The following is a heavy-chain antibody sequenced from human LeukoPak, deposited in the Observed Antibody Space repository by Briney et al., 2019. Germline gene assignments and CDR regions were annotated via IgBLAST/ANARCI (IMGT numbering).Heavy chain of an antibody. D-gene: IGHD6-13*01. J-gene: IGHJ4*02. CDR2: IYYSGST. CDR3: ARGWGI. V-gene: IGHV4-31*11. Sequence: SETLSLTCDVSGASLSDYCWTWIRQHPGKGLEWIGYIYYSGSTYYNPSLKSRVTISVDTSKNQFSLKLSSVTAADTAVYYCARGWGIWGQGTLVTVSS. CDR1: GASLSDYC.